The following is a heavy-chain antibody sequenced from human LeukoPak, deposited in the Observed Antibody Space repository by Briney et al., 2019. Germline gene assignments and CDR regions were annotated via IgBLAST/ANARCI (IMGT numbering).Heavy chain of an antibody. V-gene: IGHV1-2*02. CDR1: GYTFTSYY. Sequence: ASVKVSCKASGYTFTSYYMHWVRQAPGQGLEWMGWINPNSGGTNYAQKFQGRVTMTRDTSISTAYMELSRLRSDDTAVYYCARRPLYCSSTSCYPFDYWGQGTLVTVSP. J-gene: IGHJ4*02. CDR2: INPNSGGT. CDR3: ARRPLYCSSTSCYPFDY. D-gene: IGHD2-2*01.